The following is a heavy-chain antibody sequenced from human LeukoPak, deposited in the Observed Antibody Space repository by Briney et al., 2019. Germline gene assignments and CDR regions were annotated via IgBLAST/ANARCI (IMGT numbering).Heavy chain of an antibody. CDR1: VGSISNYY. CDR2: ISTSGST. V-gene: IGHV4-4*07. D-gene: IGHD1-7*01. CDR3: ARDYWNYGSRRDWFDP. J-gene: IGHJ5*02. Sequence: AWETLSLTCTVSVGSISNYYWSWIRQPAGKGLEWIGRISTSGSTNYTPSLKRRVSISVHTYKNQFSLTVNSVTAADTAEYYCARDYWNYGSRRDWFDPWGQGTLVTVSS.